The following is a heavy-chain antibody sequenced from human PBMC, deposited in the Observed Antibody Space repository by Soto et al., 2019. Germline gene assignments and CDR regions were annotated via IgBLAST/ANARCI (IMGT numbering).Heavy chain of an antibody. V-gene: IGHV4-31*03. CDR1: GGSIRGGGYY. D-gene: IGHD2-15*01. CDR3: ARVRVVVVAANAFDI. CDR2: IYYSGST. Sequence: ASETLSLSCTVSGGSIRGGGYYWSWIRKHPGKGLEWIGYIYYSGSTYYNPSLKSRVTISVDTSKNQFSLKLSSVTAADTAVYYCARVRVVVVAANAFDIWGQGTMVTVSS. J-gene: IGHJ3*02.